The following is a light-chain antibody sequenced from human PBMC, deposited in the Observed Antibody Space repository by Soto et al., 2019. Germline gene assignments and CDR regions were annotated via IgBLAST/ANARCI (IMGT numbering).Light chain of an antibody. V-gene: IGLV4-69*01. J-gene: IGLJ2*01. CDR2: LNSDGSH. CDR3: QTWGTGIHVV. Sequence: QSVLTQSPSASASLGASVKLTCTLSSGHSSYAVAWHQQQPEKGPRYLMKLNSDGSHSKGDGIPDRFSGSSSGAERYLTISSLQSDDKADYSCQTWGTGIHVVFGGGTKLTVL. CDR1: SGHSSYA.